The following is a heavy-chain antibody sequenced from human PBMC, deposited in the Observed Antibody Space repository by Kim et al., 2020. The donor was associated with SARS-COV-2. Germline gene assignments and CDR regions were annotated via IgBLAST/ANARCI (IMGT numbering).Heavy chain of an antibody. CDR3: ARDPYYDILTGYYIY. CDR2: IGSSSSYI. V-gene: IGHV3-21*01. CDR1: GFTFSSYS. Sequence: GGSLRLSCAASGFTFSSYSMNWVRQAPGKGLEWVSSIGSSSSYIYYADSVKGRFTISRDNAKNSLYLQMNSLRAEDTAVYYCARDPYYDILTGYYIYWGQGTLVTVSS. D-gene: IGHD3-9*01. J-gene: IGHJ4*02.